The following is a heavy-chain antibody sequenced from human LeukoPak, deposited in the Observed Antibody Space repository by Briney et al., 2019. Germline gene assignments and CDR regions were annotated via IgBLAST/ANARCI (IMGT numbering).Heavy chain of an antibody. CDR1: GFTFNSYA. D-gene: IGHD3-16*01. Sequence: PGGSLRLSCAASGFTFNSYAMHWVRQAPGKGLEWVAVISSDGSNNYYADSVKGRFTISRDNSKNTLYLQVNSLRAEDTAVYYCARDQGGGSDVWGQGTTVTVSS. J-gene: IGHJ6*02. CDR2: ISSDGSNN. V-gene: IGHV3-30-3*01. CDR3: ARDQGGGSDV.